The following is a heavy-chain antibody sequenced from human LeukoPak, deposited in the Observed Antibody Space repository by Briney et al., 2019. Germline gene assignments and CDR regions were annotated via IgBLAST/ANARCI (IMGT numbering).Heavy chain of an antibody. J-gene: IGHJ5*02. CDR2: ISGSGGST. D-gene: IGHD3-22*01. CDR3: AKGGYYDSPQDP. Sequence: GGSLRLSCAASGCTFSSYAMSWVRQAPGKGLEWVSAISGSGGSTYYAASVKGRFTISRDNSKNTLYLQMNGPRAEDAAVYYCAKGGYYDSPQDPWGQGTLVTVSS. CDR1: GCTFSSYA. V-gene: IGHV3-23*01.